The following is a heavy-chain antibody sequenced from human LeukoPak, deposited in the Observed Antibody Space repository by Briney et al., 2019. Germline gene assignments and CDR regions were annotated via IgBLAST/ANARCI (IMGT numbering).Heavy chain of an antibody. CDR2: ITYSGST. D-gene: IGHD6-13*01. Sequence: PSETLSLTCTVSGGSISGYYWSWIRQPPGKGLEWIDYITYSGSTNYNPSLKSRVTMSVDTSKNQFSLRLSSVTAADTAVYYCAGHGSSYSFDCWGQGTLVTVSS. CDR1: GGSISGYY. J-gene: IGHJ4*02. V-gene: IGHV4-59*08. CDR3: AGHGSSYSFDC.